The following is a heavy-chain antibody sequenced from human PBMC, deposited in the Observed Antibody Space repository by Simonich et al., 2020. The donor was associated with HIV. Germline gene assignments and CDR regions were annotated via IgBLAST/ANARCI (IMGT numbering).Heavy chain of an antibody. V-gene: IGHV4-34*01. Sequence: QVQLQQWGAGLLKPSATLSLTCAVFGGSFSGYYWSWTRQSPGRGLEWIGEITYSGSNNSKPSLRSRVTISVDTCKKQFSLKLNSVTVADTAVYYCAREVGYYPPHLEENNAFDFWGQGTLVTVSS. CDR3: AREVGYYPPHLEENNAFDF. CDR1: GGSFSGYY. CDR2: ITYSGSN. D-gene: IGHD3-10*01. J-gene: IGHJ3*01.